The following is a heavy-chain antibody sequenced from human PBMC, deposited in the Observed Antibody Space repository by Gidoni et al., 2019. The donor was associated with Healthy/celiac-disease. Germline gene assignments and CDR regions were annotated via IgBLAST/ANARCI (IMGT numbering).Heavy chain of an antibody. D-gene: IGHD2-2*01. CDR3: SRVCTSCYYKGANY. CDR2: ISSSCSNK. V-gene: IGHV3-21*01. J-gene: IGHJ4*02. Sequence: EVQLVESGGGLVKPGGSLRLSCAASGFTSGCYSMHWVRQAPGDGRGWVSFISSSCSNKYYADSVKGRFTISKDNAKNSLDLQMNSRSAEDTVVYYCSRVCTSCYYKGANYWGQGTLVTVSS. CDR1: GFTSGCYS.